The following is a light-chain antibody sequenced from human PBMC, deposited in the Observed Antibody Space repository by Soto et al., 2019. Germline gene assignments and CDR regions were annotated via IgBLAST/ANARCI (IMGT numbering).Light chain of an antibody. V-gene: IGLV2-14*01. CDR2: EVS. CDR1: SSDVGGYNY. J-gene: IGLJ1*01. Sequence: QSALTQPASVSGSPGQSITISCIGTSSDVGGYNYVSWYQQHPGKAPKLIIYEVSHRPSGVSNRFSGSKSGNTASLTISGLQAEDEADYSCSSYTANSRLFGTGTKVTVL. CDR3: SSYTANSRL.